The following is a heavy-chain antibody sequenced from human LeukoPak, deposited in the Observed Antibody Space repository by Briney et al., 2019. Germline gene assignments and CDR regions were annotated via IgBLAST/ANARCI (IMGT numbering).Heavy chain of an antibody. Sequence: GGSLRLSCAASGFTFSSYAMHWVRQAPGKGLEWVAVISYDGSNKYYADSVKGRFTISRDNSKNTLYLQMNSLRAEDTAVYYCAREVRANREFDYWGQGTLVTVSS. V-gene: IGHV3-30*04. CDR1: GFTFSSYA. CDR2: ISYDGSNK. CDR3: AREVRANREFDY. J-gene: IGHJ4*02. D-gene: IGHD1-14*01.